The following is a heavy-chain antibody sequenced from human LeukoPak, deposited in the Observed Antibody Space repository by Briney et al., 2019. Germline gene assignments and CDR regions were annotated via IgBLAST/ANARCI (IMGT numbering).Heavy chain of an antibody. CDR2: ISGSGGST. D-gene: IGHD2-15*01. CDR1: GFTFSNYA. V-gene: IGHV3-23*01. CDR3: AKDSTSGYCSGGSCQGGFDY. Sequence: PGRSLRLSCAASGFTFSNYAMSWVRQAPGKGLEWVSAISGSGGSTYYADSVKGRFTISRDNSKNTLYLQMNSLRAEDTAVYYCAKDSTSGYCSGGSCQGGFDYWGQGTLVTVSS. J-gene: IGHJ4*02.